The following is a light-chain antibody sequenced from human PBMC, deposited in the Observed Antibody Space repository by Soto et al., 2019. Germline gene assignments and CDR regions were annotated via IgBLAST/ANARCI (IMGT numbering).Light chain of an antibody. J-gene: IGKJ4*01. CDR2: GAS. V-gene: IGKV3-11*01. CDR1: QSVSSSY. Sequence: EIVLTQSPATLSLSPGERATLSCRASQSVSSSYLAWYQQKPGQAPRLLIYGASNRATGIPARFSGSGSGTNFSLTISSLEPEDLAVYYCQQRSTWPLTFGGGTKVDIK. CDR3: QQRSTWPLT.